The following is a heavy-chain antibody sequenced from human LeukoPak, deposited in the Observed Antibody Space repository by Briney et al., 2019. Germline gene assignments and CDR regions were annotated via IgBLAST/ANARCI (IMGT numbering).Heavy chain of an antibody. Sequence: ASVKVSCKASGYTFSNYAINWVRQAPGQGLEWMGWINTNTGNPKYAQGFTGRFVFSLDTSVSTAYLQISSLKAEDTAMYFCARESGYCSGGSCYFRAINYYYYGMDVWGQGTTVTVSS. J-gene: IGHJ6*02. CDR2: INTNTGNP. CDR3: ARESGYCSGGSCYFRAINYYYYGMDV. D-gene: IGHD2-15*01. CDR1: GYTFSNYA. V-gene: IGHV7-4-1*02.